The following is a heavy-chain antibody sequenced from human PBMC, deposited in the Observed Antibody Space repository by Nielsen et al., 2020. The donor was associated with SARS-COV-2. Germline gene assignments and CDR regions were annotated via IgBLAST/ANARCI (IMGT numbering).Heavy chain of an antibody. Sequence: GESLKISCAASGFTFSSYSMNWVRQAPGKGLVWVSRINSDGSSTSYADSVKGRFTISRDNAKNTLYLQMNSLRAEDTAVYYCGVAGGYWGQGTLVTVSS. D-gene: IGHD6-19*01. CDR2: INSDGSST. CDR3: GVAGGY. V-gene: IGHV3-74*01. J-gene: IGHJ4*02. CDR1: GFTFSSYS.